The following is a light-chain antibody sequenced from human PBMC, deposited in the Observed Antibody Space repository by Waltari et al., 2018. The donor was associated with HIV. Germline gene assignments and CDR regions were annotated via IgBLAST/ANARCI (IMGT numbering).Light chain of an antibody. CDR1: QSLVYSDGNTF. CDR2: KVS. V-gene: IGKV2-30*01. Sequence: DVVMTQSPLSLPVTLGQPASISCRSSQSLVYSDGNTFLSWFQQRPDQSPRRLIYKVSNRDAGVPDRFSGSGSGTNFTLKFSRVEAEDVGFYYCMQGTHWPQTFGQGTKLEIK. CDR3: MQGTHWPQT. J-gene: IGKJ2*01.